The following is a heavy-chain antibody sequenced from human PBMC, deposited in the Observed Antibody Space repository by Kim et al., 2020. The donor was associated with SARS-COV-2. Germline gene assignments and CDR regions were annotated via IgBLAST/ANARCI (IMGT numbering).Heavy chain of an antibody. CDR1: GFTFSSYG. J-gene: IGHJ4*02. CDR2: ISYDGSNK. Sequence: GGSLRLSCAASGFTFSSYGMHWVRQAPGKGLEWVAVISYDGSNKYYADSVKGRFTISRDNSKNTLYLQMNSLRAEDTAVYYCAKDYGVRAIFGVDNYYFDYWGQGTLVTVSS. CDR3: AKDYGVRAIFGVDNYYFDY. V-gene: IGHV3-30*18. D-gene: IGHD3-3*01.